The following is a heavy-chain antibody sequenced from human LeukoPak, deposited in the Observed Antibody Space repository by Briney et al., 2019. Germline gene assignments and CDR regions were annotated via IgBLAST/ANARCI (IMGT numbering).Heavy chain of an antibody. V-gene: IGHV1-69*01. CDR2: IIPIFGTA. J-gene: IGHJ5*02. CDR3: ARGQSSSSLIDP. D-gene: IGHD6-6*01. Sequence: SVKVSCKASGGTFSSYAISWVRQAPGQGLEWMGGIIPIFGTANYAQKFQGRVTITADESTSTAYMELSSLGSEDTAVYYCARGQSSSSLIDPWGQGTLVTVSS. CDR1: GGTFSSYA.